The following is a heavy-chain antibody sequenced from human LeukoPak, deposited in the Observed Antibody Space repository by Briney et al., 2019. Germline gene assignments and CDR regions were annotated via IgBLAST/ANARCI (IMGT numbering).Heavy chain of an antibody. CDR1: GFTFSTYG. CDR2: ISDNGERT. Sequence: GGSLRLSCAVSGFTFSTYGMNWVRQAPGKGLEWVSAISDNGERTYYAGSVKGRFAISRDNSKSTLYLQMNSLRAEDTAIYYCAKERGVAKPFDYWGQGTLVTVSS. J-gene: IGHJ4*02. D-gene: IGHD2-8*02. V-gene: IGHV3-23*01. CDR3: AKERGVAKPFDY.